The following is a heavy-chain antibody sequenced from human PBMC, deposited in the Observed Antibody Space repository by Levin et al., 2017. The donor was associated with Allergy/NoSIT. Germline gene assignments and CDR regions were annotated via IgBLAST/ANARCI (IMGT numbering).Heavy chain of an antibody. Sequence: NPSETLSLTCTVSGGSVSSGTYYWSWIRQPPGKGLEWIGYINYRGGTKYNPSLKSRVTISVDTSKNEFSLKLTSVTAADTAVYYCARNRIIVSGGKDYDYGMDVWGQGTTVTVSS. J-gene: IGHJ6*02. CDR3: ARNRIIVSGGKDYDYGMDV. CDR1: GGSVSSGTYY. CDR2: INYRGGT. V-gene: IGHV4-61*01. D-gene: IGHD5/OR15-5a*01.